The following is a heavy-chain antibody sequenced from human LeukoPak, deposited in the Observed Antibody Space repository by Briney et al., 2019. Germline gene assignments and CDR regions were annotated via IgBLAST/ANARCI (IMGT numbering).Heavy chain of an antibody. CDR2: INWSGGTT. Sequence: PGGSLRLSCAASGFTFDEYGMSWVRQAPGKGLEWVSGINWSGGTTVYAESVKGRFTVSRDNAKNSLYLQVNSLRVDDTALYYCARERFGSDCYLDVWGKGTTVTVSS. D-gene: IGHD2-21*01. J-gene: IGHJ6*04. CDR1: GFTFDEYG. CDR3: ARERFGSDCYLDV. V-gene: IGHV3-20*04.